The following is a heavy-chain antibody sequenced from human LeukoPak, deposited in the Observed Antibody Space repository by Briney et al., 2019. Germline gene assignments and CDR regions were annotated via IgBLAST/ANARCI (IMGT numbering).Heavy chain of an antibody. CDR2: ICSSSYSF. J-gene: IGHJ5*02. V-gene: IGHV3-11*01. D-gene: IGHD1-1*01. Sequence: PGGSLRLTCTTCGFTLSNFYMAWIRQSREKGLEWVSYICSSSYSFYYAVSVRGRFTISRDNVNSSLFLQLDNLTVADSAVYIFAVGTRRFAPWGQGTLVTVSS. CDR3: AVGTRRFAP. CDR1: GFTLSNFY.